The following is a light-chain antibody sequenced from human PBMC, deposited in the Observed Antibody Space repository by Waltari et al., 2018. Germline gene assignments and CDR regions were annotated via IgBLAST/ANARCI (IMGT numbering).Light chain of an antibody. V-gene: IGLV5-37*01. CDR3: MFWPNNVWV. CDR1: SAINVVDFI. CDR2: YMSESEK. Sequence: QPVLTQPPSSSASPGASASLTCTSPSAINVVDFIINWYQQKPGSPPRFLRSYMSESEKAQGSGVPSRFSGSKDASGNAGILLISGLQSEDEADYYCMFWPNNVWVFGGGTKLTVL. J-gene: IGLJ3*02.